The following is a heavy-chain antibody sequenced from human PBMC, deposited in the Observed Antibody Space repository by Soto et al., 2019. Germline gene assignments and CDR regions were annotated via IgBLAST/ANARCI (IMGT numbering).Heavy chain of an antibody. Sequence: SETLSLTCTVSGGSISSSGYYWGWIRQPPGKGLEWIGSIYYSGSTYYNPSLKSRVTISVDTSKNQFSLKLSSVTAADTAVYYCARHVFLTTVANFYYWGQGTLVTVSS. V-gene: IGHV4-39*01. CDR1: GGSISSSGYY. CDR2: IYYSGST. J-gene: IGHJ4*02. CDR3: ARHVFLTTVANFYY. D-gene: IGHD4-4*01.